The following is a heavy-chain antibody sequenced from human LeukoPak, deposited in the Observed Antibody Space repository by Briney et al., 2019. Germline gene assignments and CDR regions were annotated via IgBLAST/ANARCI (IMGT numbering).Heavy chain of an antibody. CDR3: ARASWVSDADAVW. J-gene: IGHJ4*02. CDR2: IYSGGST. Sequence: GGFLRLSCVVSGFTVSTNFMSWVRQAPGERLEWVSVIYSGGSTYYADSVKGRFTISRDNSKNTLYLQLSNLRVEDTAVYYCARASWVSDADAVWWGQGTLVTVSS. V-gene: IGHV3-53*01. D-gene: IGHD3-10*01. CDR1: GFTVSTNF.